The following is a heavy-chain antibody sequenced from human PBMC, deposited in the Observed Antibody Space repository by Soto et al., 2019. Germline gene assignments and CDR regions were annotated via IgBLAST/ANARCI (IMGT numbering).Heavy chain of an antibody. CDR3: AREYGNYDSSGYYAY. CDR2: INPSGGST. J-gene: IGHJ4*02. Sequence: ASVKVSCRTSGYSFTSYFIHWVRQAPGQGLEWMGIINPSGGSTNYAQKLQGRVSMTRDRSTSTVHMELSSLRSDDTAMDYCAREYGNYDSSGYYAYWGQGTLVTVSS. V-gene: IGHV1-46*01. D-gene: IGHD3-22*01. CDR1: GYSFTSYF.